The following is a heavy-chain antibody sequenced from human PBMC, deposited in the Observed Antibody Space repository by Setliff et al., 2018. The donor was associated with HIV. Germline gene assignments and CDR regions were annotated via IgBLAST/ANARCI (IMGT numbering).Heavy chain of an antibody. CDR1: NVSINSYY. Sequence: SETLSLTCTVSNVSINSYYWTWIRQPPGKGLEWIGYIYHSGGTKYNPSLESRVTISVDTSKKHFSLNLSSVTAADTAVYYCARGLATSSRSPLVYWGQGILVTVSS. D-gene: IGHD6-6*01. J-gene: IGHJ4*02. CDR3: ARGLATSSRSPLVY. CDR2: IYHSGGT. V-gene: IGHV4-59*01.